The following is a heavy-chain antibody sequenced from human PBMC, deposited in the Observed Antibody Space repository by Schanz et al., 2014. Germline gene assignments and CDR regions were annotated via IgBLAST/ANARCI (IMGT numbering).Heavy chain of an antibody. Sequence: EVQLAESGGGLVQPGGSLRLSCAASEFTFSTDAMSWVRQAPGKGLEWVSAILGLASTTYYADSVKGRFTISRDNSKNTLYLQMNSLRAEDTAVYYCARIGGSVFDYWAQGTLVTVSS. D-gene: IGHD3-10*01. CDR2: ILGLASTT. J-gene: IGHJ4*02. CDR1: EFTFSTDA. V-gene: IGHV3-23*04. CDR3: ARIGGSVFDY.